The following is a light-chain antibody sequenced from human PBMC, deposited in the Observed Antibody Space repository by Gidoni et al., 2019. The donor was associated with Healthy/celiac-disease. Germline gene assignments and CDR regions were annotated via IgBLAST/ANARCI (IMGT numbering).Light chain of an antibody. Sequence: IHMTPSPSSLSASVGDRVTITCRASQSISSYLNWYQQKPGKAPKLLIDAASSLQSGVPSRFSGSGSGTDFTLTISSLQPEDFETYYCQQSYSTPLTFGGGTKVEIK. J-gene: IGKJ4*01. CDR3: QQSYSTPLT. CDR1: QSISSY. V-gene: IGKV1-39*01. CDR2: AAS.